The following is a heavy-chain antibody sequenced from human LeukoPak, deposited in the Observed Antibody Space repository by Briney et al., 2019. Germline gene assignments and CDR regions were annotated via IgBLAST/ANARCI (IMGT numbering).Heavy chain of an antibody. J-gene: IGHJ5*02. CDR3: ARWVRGVMGNWFDP. CDR2: IYYSGST. V-gene: IGHV4-61*08. Sequence: SETLSLTCTVSGGSISSGGYYWSWIRQPPGKGLEWIGYIYYSGSTNYNPSLKSRVTISVDTSKNQFSLKLSSVTAADTAVYYCARWVRGVMGNWFDPWGQGTLVTVSS. CDR1: GGSISSGGYY. D-gene: IGHD3-10*01.